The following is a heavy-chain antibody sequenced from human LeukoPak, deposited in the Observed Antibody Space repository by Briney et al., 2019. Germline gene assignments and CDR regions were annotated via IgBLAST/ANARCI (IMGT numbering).Heavy chain of an antibody. CDR2: IYYSGST. D-gene: IGHD3-10*01. Sequence: SETLSLTCTVSGGSISSYYWSWIRQPPGKGLEWIGYIYYSGSTNYNPSLKSRVTISVDTSENQFSLKLSSVTAADTAVYYCARAPPWRFGELLSDYWGQGTLVTVSS. V-gene: IGHV4-59*12. CDR1: GGSISSYY. CDR3: ARAPPWRFGELLSDY. J-gene: IGHJ4*02.